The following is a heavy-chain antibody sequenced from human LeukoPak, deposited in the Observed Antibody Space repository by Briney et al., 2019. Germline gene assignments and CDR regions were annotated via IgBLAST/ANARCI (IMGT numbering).Heavy chain of an antibody. CDR2: INPNSGGT. D-gene: IGHD1-26*01. J-gene: IGHJ4*02. CDR1: GYTFTGYY. Sequence: RASVKVSCKASGYTFTGYYMHWVRQAPGQGLEWMGWINPNSGGTNYAQKFQGRVTMTRDTSITTAYMEVNRPTSDDTAVYYCARDNNGNSFEYWGQGTLVAVSS. CDR3: ARDNNGNSFEY. V-gene: IGHV1-2*02.